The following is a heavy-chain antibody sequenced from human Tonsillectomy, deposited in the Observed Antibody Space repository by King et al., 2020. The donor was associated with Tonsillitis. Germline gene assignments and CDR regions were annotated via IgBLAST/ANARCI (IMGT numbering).Heavy chain of an antibody. CDR2: IKSKIDGGTT. CDR3: TTQSIGELYAVFDY. Sequence: VQLVESGGGLVKPGGSLRLSCAASGFIFSNAWMTWVRQAPGKGLEWVGRIKSKIDGGTTAYAAPVKGRFTILRDDSKKTLYLQMNSLKTENTAVYYCTTQSIGELYAVFDYWGKGTLVTVSS. J-gene: IGHJ4*01. V-gene: IGHV3-15*01. CDR1: GFIFSNAW. D-gene: IGHD3-10*01.